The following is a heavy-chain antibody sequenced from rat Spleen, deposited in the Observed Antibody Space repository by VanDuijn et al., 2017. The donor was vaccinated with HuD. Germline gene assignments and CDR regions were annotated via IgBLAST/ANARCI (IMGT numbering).Heavy chain of an antibody. CDR3: ARHGWGYGVMDA. J-gene: IGHJ4*01. CDR2: ISYDGSST. Sequence: EVQLVETGGGLVQPGRSLKLSCAASGFTFNNYWMTWIRQAPKKGLEWVATISYDGSSTYYRDSVKGRFTISRDNAKSTLYLQMDSLRSEDTATYYCARHGWGYGVMDAWGQGASVTVSS. V-gene: IGHV5-7*01. D-gene: IGHD4-3*01. CDR1: GFTFNNYW.